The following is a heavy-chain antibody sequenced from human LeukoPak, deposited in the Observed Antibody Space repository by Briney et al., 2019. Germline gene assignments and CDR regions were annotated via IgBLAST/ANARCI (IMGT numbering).Heavy chain of an antibody. V-gene: IGHV1-69*13. Sequence: ASVKVSCKASGYTFTSYGISWVRQAPGQGLEWMGGIIPIFGTANYAQKFQGRVTITADESTSTAYMELSSLRSEDTAVYYCAREGAAAGDFDYWGQGTLVTVSS. CDR1: GYTFTSYG. CDR3: AREGAAAGDFDY. D-gene: IGHD6-13*01. CDR2: IIPIFGTA. J-gene: IGHJ4*02.